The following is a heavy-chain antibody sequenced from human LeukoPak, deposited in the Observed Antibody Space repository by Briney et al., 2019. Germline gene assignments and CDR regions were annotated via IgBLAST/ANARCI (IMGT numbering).Heavy chain of an antibody. D-gene: IGHD3-22*01. CDR1: GGSVSRGYYY. J-gene: IGHJ4*02. V-gene: IGHV4-61*02. Sequence: PSETLSLTCTVSGGSVSRGYYYWSWIRQPAGKGLEWIGRIYTSGSTNYNPSLKSRVTMSVDTSKNQFSLKLSSVTAADTAVYYCARDSLYHDSSGYHYYFDYWGQGTLVTVSS. CDR3: ARDSLYHDSSGYHYYFDY. CDR2: IYTSGST.